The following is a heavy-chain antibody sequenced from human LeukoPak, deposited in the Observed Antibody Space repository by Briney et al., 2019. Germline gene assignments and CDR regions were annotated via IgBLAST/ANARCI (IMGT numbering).Heavy chain of an antibody. Sequence: PSETLSLTCTVSGGFVSSSSYFWGWIRQPPGKGLEWIGSIYYSGTTHYNPSLKSRITISPATSKNQFSLKMSSVTAGDTAVYYCARHGGAAAAIDYWGQGTLVTVSS. J-gene: IGHJ4*02. V-gene: IGHV4-39*01. D-gene: IGHD6-13*01. CDR1: GGFVSSSSYF. CDR2: IYYSGTT. CDR3: ARHGGAAAAIDY.